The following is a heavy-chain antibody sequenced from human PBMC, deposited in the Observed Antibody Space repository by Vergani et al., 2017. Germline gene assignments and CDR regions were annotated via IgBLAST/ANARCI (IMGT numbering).Heavy chain of an antibody. CDR3: ARVNTETNSHLYYYYYMDV. Sequence: QVQLQQWGGGLLKPSETLSLTCVVNGGSFTSYHWTWIRQSPGEGLEWVGDIDHTGRPDYNPTHKSRLTMSIDKSRNQFSLTLHSVTATDTAIYFCARVNTETNSHLYYYYYMDVWGQGTAVTVS. J-gene: IGHJ6*03. D-gene: IGHD4-11*01. CDR2: IDHTGRP. CDR1: GGSFTSYH. V-gene: IGHV4-34*01.